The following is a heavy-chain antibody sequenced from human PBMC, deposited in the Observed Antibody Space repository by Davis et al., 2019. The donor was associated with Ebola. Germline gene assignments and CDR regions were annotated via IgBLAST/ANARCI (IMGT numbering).Heavy chain of an antibody. CDR3: ARVVGSYYYGMDV. CDR1: GFTFSSYW. CDR2: INSDGSST. J-gene: IGHJ6*02. Sequence: GESLKISCAASGFTFSSYWMHWVRQAPGKGLVWVSRINSDGSSTSYADSVKGRFTISRDNAKNTLYLQMNSLRAEDTAVYYCARVVGSYYYGMDVWGQGTTVTVSS. V-gene: IGHV3-74*01. D-gene: IGHD1-26*01.